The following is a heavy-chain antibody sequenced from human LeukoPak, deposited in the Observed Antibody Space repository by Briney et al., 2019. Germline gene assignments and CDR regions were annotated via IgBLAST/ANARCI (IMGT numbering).Heavy chain of an antibody. V-gene: IGHV3-66*01. CDR2: IYSGGST. CDR1: GFTFSSYS. Sequence: GGSLRLSCAASGFTFSSYSMNWVRRAPGKGLEWVSVIYSGGSTYYTDSVKGRFTISRDNSKNTLYLQMNSLRAEDTAVYYCARDSWVQGAYYYYGMDVWGQGTTVTVSS. J-gene: IGHJ6*02. D-gene: IGHD3-10*01. CDR3: ARDSWVQGAYYYYGMDV.